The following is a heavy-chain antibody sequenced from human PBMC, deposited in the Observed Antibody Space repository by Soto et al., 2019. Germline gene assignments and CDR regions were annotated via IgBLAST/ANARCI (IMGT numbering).Heavy chain of an antibody. Sequence: PGGSLTLTCAASGFTFSSYAMHWVRQAPGKGLEWVAVISYDGSNKYYADSVKGRFTISRDNSKNTLYLQMNSLRAEDTAVYYCARVGSGYDRPYYYYGIDVCGHVTTVTVSS. CDR1: GFTFSSYA. V-gene: IGHV3-30-3*01. CDR2: ISYDGSNK. J-gene: IGHJ6*02. D-gene: IGHD5-12*01. CDR3: ARVGSGYDRPYYYYGIDV.